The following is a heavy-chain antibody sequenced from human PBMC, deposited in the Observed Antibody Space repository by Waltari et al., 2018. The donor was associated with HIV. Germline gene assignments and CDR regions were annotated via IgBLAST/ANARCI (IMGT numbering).Heavy chain of an antibody. V-gene: IGHV3-9*01. CDR3: AKDPGPTTVTTVVDA. CDR2: ISWNSVSI. Sequence: ELQLVESGGRLVQPGRSLRLSCAASGFTFDKYAMHWVRQARGKGGEWGSGISWNSVSIGDVDSVKGRVTIARHNAKNRLYLQMNSLRVEGTARYYCAKDPGPTTVTTVVDAWGQGTLVTVSS. D-gene: IGHD4-17*01. J-gene: IGHJ4*02. CDR1: GFTFDKYA.